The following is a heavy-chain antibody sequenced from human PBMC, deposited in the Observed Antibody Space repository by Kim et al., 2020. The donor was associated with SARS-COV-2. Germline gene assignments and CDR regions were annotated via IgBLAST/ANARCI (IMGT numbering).Heavy chain of an antibody. Sequence: SETLSLMCSVSGVSIEDTGSFWGWIRQTPGKGLEWIGSVSSYGGAHYNSSLKSRVTMSVDTSKNQFSLKMTSVTGADTAVFYCARGLPTGTGGRGYFDYWGQGTLVTVSS. CDR3: ARGLPTGTGGRGYFDY. CDR1: GVSIEDTGSF. J-gene: IGHJ4*02. V-gene: IGHV4-39*02. D-gene: IGHD3-16*01. CDR2: VSSYGGA.